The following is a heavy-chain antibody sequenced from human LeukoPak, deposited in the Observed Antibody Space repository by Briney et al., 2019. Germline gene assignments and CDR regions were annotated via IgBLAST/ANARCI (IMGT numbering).Heavy chain of an antibody. CDR2: ISGSGGST. CDR3: AKPSPGTGDILTGYLRY. Sequence: PGGSLRLSCAASGFTFSSYAMSWVRQAPGKGLEWVSAISGSGGSTYYADSVKGRFTISRDNSKNTLYLQMNSLRAEDTAVYYCAKPSPGTGDILTGYLRYWGQGTLVTVSS. CDR1: GFTFSSYA. D-gene: IGHD3-9*01. V-gene: IGHV3-23*01. J-gene: IGHJ4*02.